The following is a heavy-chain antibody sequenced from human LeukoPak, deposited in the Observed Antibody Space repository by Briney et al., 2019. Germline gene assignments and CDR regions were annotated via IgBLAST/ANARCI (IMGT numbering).Heavy chain of an antibody. CDR3: ARACCQTTMISMLSDP. V-gene: IGHV3-21*01. Sequence: PGGSLRLSCAASGFAFSSYSMNWVRQAPGKGLEWVSSISSSSSYIYYADSVKGRFTISRDNAKNSLYLQMNSLRAEDTAVYYCARACCQTTMISMLSDPWGQGTLVTVSS. CDR2: ISSSSSYI. CDR1: GFAFSSYS. D-gene: IGHD3-22*01. J-gene: IGHJ5*02.